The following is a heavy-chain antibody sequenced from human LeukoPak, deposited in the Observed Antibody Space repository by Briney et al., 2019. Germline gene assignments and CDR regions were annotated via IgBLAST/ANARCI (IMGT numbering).Heavy chain of an antibody. CDR1: GFTFSGYA. D-gene: IGHD5-12*01. J-gene: IGHJ4*02. CDR2: ISGSGTGT. CDR3: AKDSRGYGGSDLDY. Sequence: GGSLRLSCAASGFTFSGYAMSWVRQAPGKGLEWVSAISGSGTGTYYADSVKGRFTISRDNSKNTLYLQMNSLRAEDTAVYYCAKDSRGYGGSDLDYWGQGTLVTVSS. V-gene: IGHV3-23*01.